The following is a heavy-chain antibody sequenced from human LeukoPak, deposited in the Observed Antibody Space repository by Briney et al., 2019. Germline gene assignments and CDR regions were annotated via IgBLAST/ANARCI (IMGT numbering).Heavy chain of an antibody. Sequence: PGGSLRLSCAASGFTFSSYAMHWVRQAPGKGLEWVAVISYDGSNKYYADSVKGRFTISRDNSQNTLYLQMNSLRAEDTAVYFCERAAHIRYTIDYWGQGTLVTVSS. CDR1: GFTFSSYA. CDR2: ISYDGSNK. D-gene: IGHD3-9*01. J-gene: IGHJ4*02. V-gene: IGHV3-30-3*01. CDR3: ERAAHIRYTIDY.